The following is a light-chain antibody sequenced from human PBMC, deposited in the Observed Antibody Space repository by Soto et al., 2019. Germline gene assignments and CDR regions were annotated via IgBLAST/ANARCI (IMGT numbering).Light chain of an antibody. CDR2: KAS. CDR1: QSISSW. J-gene: IGKJ1*01. V-gene: IGKV1-5*03. CDR3: QPYTSYWT. Sequence: DIQMTQSPSTLSASVGDRVTITCRASQSISSWLAWYQQKPGKAPKLLIYKASSLESGVPSRFSGSGSGTEFTLTSSSRQPDDFATYYCQPYTSYWTFGQGNKVEIK.